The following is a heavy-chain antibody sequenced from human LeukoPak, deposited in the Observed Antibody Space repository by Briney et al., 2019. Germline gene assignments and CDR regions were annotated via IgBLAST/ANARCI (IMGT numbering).Heavy chain of an antibody. CDR1: GGSITHYY. CDR2: SYYSGST. Sequence: SETLSLTCTVSGGSITHYYWTWIRQPLGKTLEWIGYSYYSGSTKYNPSLKSRVTISVDTSNNQFSLNLRSVTAADTAVYYCATTTSGGDAFDIWGQGTMVTVSS. CDR3: ATTTSGGDAFDI. V-gene: IGHV4-59*01. D-gene: IGHD1-26*01. J-gene: IGHJ3*02.